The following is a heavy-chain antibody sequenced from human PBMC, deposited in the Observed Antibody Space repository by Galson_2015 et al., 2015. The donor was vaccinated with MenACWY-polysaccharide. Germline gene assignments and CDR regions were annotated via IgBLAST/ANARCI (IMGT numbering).Heavy chain of an antibody. V-gene: IGHV3-21*01. CDR3: ARVTDYYDSRWYDY. D-gene: IGHD3-22*01. J-gene: IGHJ4*02. CDR1: GFTFSSYI. CDR2: ISSSSSYI. Sequence: SLRLSCAASGFTFSSYIMNWVRQAPGKGLEWVSSISSSSSYIYYADSVKGRFTISRDNAKNSLYLQMNSLRAEDTAVYNCARVTDYYDSRWYDYWGQGTLVTVSS.